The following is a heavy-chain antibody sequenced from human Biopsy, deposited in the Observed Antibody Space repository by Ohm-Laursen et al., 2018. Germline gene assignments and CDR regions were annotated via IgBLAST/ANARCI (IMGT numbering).Heavy chain of an antibody. CDR1: GFPVSDYY. Sequence: SLRLSCAASGFPVSDYYTSWIRQAPGRGLEWVSDINSSGSTKYHAESVKGRSTISRDNAMNSVYLQMNSLRGEDTAVYYCARAVGIAAAPIDYWGQGTLVTVSS. V-gene: IGHV3-11*01. J-gene: IGHJ4*02. CDR3: ARAVGIAAAPIDY. D-gene: IGHD2-15*01. CDR2: INSSGSTK.